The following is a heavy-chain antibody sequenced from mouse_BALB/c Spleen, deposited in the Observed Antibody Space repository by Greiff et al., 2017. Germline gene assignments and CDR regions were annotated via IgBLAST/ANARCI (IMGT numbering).Heavy chain of an antibody. V-gene: IGHV5-17*02. CDR1: GFTFSSFG. D-gene: IGHD2-3*01. CDR3: ARGDDGYYPWFAY. Sequence: EVQLVESGGGLVQPGGSRKLSCAASGFTFSSFGMHWVRQAPEKGLEWVAYISSGGSTIYYADTVKGRFTISRDNPKNTLFLQMTSLRSEDTAMYYCARGDDGYYPWFAYWGQGTLVTVSA. J-gene: IGHJ3*01. CDR2: ISSGGSTI.